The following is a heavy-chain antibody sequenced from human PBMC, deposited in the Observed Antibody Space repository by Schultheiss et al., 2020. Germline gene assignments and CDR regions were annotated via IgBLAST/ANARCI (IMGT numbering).Heavy chain of an antibody. D-gene: IGHD6-19*01. J-gene: IGHJ4*02. CDR3: ASGSGWYFDY. CDR2: ISYDGSNK. V-gene: IGHV3-30*03. CDR1: GFTFSSYG. Sequence: GGSLRLSCAASGFTFSSYGMHWVRQAPGKGLEWVAVISYDGSNKYYADSVKGRFTISRDNSKNTLYLQMNSLRAEDTAVYYCASGSGWYFDYWGQGTLVTVSS.